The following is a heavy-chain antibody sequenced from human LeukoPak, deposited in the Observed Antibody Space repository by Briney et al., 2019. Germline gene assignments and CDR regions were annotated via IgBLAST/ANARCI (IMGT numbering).Heavy chain of an antibody. D-gene: IGHD3-16*01. CDR3: VTGGGAY. Sequence: GGSLRLSCAASALTFNSHWMSWVRQAPGKGLEWVAMINGDGSEKNYVDSVKGLFTISRENAKNSLYLQMNNLRAEDMGVYYCVTGGGAYWGQGTLVTVSS. J-gene: IGHJ4*02. CDR1: ALTFNSHW. CDR2: INGDGSEK. V-gene: IGHV3-7*01.